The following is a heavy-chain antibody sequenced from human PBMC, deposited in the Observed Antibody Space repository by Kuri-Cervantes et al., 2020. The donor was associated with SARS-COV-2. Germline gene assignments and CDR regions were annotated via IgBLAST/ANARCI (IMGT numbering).Heavy chain of an antibody. D-gene: IGHD6-13*01. CDR3: ARGVAAAGSMGA. J-gene: IGHJ5*02. V-gene: IGHV4-59*12. Sequence: ESLKISCTVSGDSISPSYWSWIRQPPGKGLEWIGYIYYTGSTSYHPSLKSRLTISVDTSKDQIYLRLTSVTAADTAVYYCARGVAAAGSMGAWGQGTLVTVSS. CDR2: IYYTGST. CDR1: GDSISPSY.